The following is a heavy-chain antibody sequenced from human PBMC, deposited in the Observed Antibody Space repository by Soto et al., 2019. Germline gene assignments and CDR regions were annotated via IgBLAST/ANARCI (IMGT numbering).Heavy chain of an antibody. CDR1: GGSISSYY. J-gene: IGHJ4*02. D-gene: IGHD2-2*01. CDR3: ASSGRYCSSTSCYSN. Sequence: PSETLSLTCTVSGGSISSYYWSWIRQPPGKGLEWIGYIYYSGSTNYNPSLKGRVTISVDTSKNQFSLKLSSVTAADTAVYYCASSGRYCSSTSCYSNWGQGTLVTFSS. CDR2: IYYSGST. V-gene: IGHV4-59*08.